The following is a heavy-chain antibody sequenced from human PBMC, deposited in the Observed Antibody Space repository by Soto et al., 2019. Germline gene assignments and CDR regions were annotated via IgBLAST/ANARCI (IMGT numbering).Heavy chain of an antibody. Sequence: PGGSLRLSCAASGFTFGSYAMHWVRQAPGKGLEWVTVISYDGTNKYYADSVKGRFTISRDNSKNTLYLQTDSLRAEDTALYYCARDSYSSNWYIDYWGQGTLVTVS. J-gene: IGHJ4*02. V-gene: IGHV3-30-3*01. CDR2: ISYDGTNK. CDR1: GFTFGSYA. D-gene: IGHD6-13*01. CDR3: ARDSYSSNWYIDY.